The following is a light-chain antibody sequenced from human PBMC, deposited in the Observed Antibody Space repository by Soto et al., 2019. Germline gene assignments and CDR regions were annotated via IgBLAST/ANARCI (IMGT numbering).Light chain of an antibody. J-gene: IGKJ1*01. V-gene: IGKV1-39*01. CDR1: QSISSY. CDR3: QQSYSTPWT. Sequence: DIPINPSPSFLSASVRGRGTLTCRASQSISSYLNWYQQKPGKAPKLLIYAASSLQSGVPSRFSGSGSGTDFTLTISSLQPEDFATYYCQQSYSTPWTFGQGTKVDIK. CDR2: AAS.